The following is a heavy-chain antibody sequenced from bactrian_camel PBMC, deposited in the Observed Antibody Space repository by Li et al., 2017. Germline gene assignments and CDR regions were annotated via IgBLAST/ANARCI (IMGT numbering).Heavy chain of an antibody. CDR3: AAVPRPRAFGAYCHNDPTDYNN. V-gene: IGHV3S53*01. CDR1: AYTPTSVR. CDR2: MDSDGAS. J-gene: IGHJ4*01. D-gene: IGHD2*01. Sequence: HVQLVESGGGSVQAGGSPRLNCAFDAYTPTSVRMAWFRQAPGKEREGVAAMDSDGASIYLDSMKGRFIISQDNAKNTVYLQMNSLEPEDTAVYYCAAVPRPRAFGAYCHNDPTDYNNWGQGTQVTVS.